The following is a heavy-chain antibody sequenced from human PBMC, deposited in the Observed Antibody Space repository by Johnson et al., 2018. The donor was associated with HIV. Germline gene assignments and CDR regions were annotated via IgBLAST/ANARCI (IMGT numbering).Heavy chain of an antibody. CDR2: IRGRANTYAT. Sequence: EKLVESGGGLVQPGGSLRLSCAASGFTFSGSAMHWVRQASGKGLEWVGRIRGRANTYATAYAASLKGSFTISRDDSTNTAYLQMNSLTPSEPAGYYVSSTIDIGPTGISYDAFDIWGQGTLVTVSS. V-gene: IGHV3-73*01. CDR1: GFTFSGSA. D-gene: IGHD5-12*01. CDR3: SSTIDIGPTGISYDAFDI. J-gene: IGHJ3*02.